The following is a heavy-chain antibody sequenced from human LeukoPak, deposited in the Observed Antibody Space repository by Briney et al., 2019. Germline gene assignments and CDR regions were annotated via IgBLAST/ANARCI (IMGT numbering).Heavy chain of an antibody. Sequence: GGSLRLSCAASGFTFSSYSMNWVRQAPGKGLEWVSSISRSSSYIYYADSVKGRLTISRDNAKNSLYLQMNSLRAEDTAVYYCARDGDVRGYYGSGNHFDYWGQGTLVTVSS. CDR1: GFTFSSYS. V-gene: IGHV3-21*01. D-gene: IGHD3-10*01. CDR2: ISRSSSYI. J-gene: IGHJ4*02. CDR3: ARDGDVRGYYGSGNHFDY.